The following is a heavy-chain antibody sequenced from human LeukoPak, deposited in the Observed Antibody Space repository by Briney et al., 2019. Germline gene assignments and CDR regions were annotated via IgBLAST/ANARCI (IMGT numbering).Heavy chain of an antibody. Sequence: SETLSLTCTVSGGSISSYYWSWIRQPPGKGLEWIGYMYYCGSTNYNPSLKSRVTISVDTSKNQFSLELSSVTAADTAVYYCARHSGRLGPFDYWGQGTLVTVSS. D-gene: IGHD5-12*01. CDR2: MYYCGST. CDR1: GGSISSYY. CDR3: ARHSGRLGPFDY. J-gene: IGHJ4*02. V-gene: IGHV4-59*08.